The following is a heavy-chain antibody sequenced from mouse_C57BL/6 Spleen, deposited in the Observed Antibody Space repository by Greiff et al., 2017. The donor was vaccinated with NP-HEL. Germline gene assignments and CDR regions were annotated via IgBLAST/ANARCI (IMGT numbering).Heavy chain of an antibody. CDR1: GYTFTSYG. V-gene: IGHV1-81*01. CDR2: IYPRSGNT. CDR3: ARGTNCADY. D-gene: IGHD4-1*01. Sequence: VQLQQSGAELARPGASVKLSCKASGYTFTSYGISWVKQRTGPGLEWIGEIYPRSGNTYYNAKFKGKATLPADKSSSTAYMKLRSLTSEDSAVYFCARGTNCADYWGQGTTLTVSS. J-gene: IGHJ2*01.